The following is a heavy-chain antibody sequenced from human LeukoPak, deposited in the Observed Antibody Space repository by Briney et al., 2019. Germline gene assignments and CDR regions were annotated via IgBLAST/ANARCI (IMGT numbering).Heavy chain of an antibody. Sequence: ASETLSLTYTVSGGSISSGSYYWSWIRQPAGKGLEWIGRIYTSGSTNYNPSLKSRVTISVDTSKNQFSLKLSSVTAADTAVYYCARIRDYDSSGYYYGYFDYWGQGTLVTVPS. CDR2: IYTSGST. CDR3: ARIRDYDSSGYYYGYFDY. CDR1: GGSISSGSYY. J-gene: IGHJ4*02. D-gene: IGHD3-22*01. V-gene: IGHV4-61*02.